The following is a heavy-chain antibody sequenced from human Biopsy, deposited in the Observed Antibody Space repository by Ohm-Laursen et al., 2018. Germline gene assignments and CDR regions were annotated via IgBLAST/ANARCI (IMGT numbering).Heavy chain of an antibody. J-gene: IGHJ4*02. CDR2: IYYSGST. CDR3: ARVGAGAPSIDYFDY. V-gene: IGHV4-59*01. D-gene: IGHD1-26*01. Sequence: GTLSLTRTVSGGSIGSFFWSWIRQPPGKGLEWTGYIYYSGSTNYNPSLRSRVTISVDRSKNQFSLELSSVTAADTAVYYCARVGAGAPSIDYFDYWGQGALVTVSS. CDR1: GGSIGSFF.